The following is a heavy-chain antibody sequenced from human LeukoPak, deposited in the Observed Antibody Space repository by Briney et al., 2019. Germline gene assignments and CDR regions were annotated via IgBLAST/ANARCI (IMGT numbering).Heavy chain of an antibody. CDR2: IYYSGST. D-gene: IGHD2-15*01. CDR3: ARGDVVVVSGAFDI. Sequence: SVTLSLTCTVSDGSINSGDYFWSWIRQPPGKGLEWVGYIYYSGSTYYNPPLKSRVTISVDTSKNQFSLKLSSVTAADTAVYYCARGDVVVVSGAFDIWGQGTMVTVSS. V-gene: IGHV4-30-4*08. CDR1: DGSINSGDYF. J-gene: IGHJ3*02.